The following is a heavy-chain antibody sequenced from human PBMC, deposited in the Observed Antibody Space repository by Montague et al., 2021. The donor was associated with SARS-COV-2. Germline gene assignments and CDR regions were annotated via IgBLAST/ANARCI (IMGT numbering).Heavy chain of an antibody. CDR2: INSDGSTT. J-gene: IGHJ4*02. Sequence: SLRLSCAASGFTFSSYWMHWVRQAPGKGLVWVSRINSDGSTTTYADSVKGRFTISRDNAKNTLYLQMNSLRAEDTAVYYCATIAAVATGDYWGRGTLVTVSS. V-gene: IGHV3-74*01. CDR3: ATIAAVATGDY. CDR1: GFTFSSYW. D-gene: IGHD6-13*01.